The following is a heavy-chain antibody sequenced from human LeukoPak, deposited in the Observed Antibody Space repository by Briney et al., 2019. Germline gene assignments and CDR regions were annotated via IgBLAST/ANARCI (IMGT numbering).Heavy chain of an antibody. Sequence: PGGSLRLSCAASAFTFSDYSMNWVRQAPGKGLEWISYISGRSSTIYYADSVKGRFTISRDNAKNSMYLQMNSLRAEDTAVYYCARDRIKSGRYYFDYWGQGTLVTVSS. V-gene: IGHV3-48*01. J-gene: IGHJ4*02. D-gene: IGHD1-26*01. CDR1: AFTFSDYS. CDR2: ISGRSSTI. CDR3: ARDRIKSGRYYFDY.